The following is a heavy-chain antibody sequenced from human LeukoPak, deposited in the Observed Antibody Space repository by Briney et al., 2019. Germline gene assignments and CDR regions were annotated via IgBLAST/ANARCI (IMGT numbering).Heavy chain of an antibody. D-gene: IGHD3-10*01. Sequence: SETLSLTCTVSGGSISSSSYYRGWIRQPPGKGLEWIGSIYYSGSTYYNPSLKSRVTISVDTSKNQFSLKLSSVTAADTAVYYCARHIDSGSYGGMDVWGQGTTVTVSS. CDR3: ARHIDSGSYGGMDV. CDR2: IYYSGST. J-gene: IGHJ6*02. CDR1: GGSISSSSYY. V-gene: IGHV4-39*01.